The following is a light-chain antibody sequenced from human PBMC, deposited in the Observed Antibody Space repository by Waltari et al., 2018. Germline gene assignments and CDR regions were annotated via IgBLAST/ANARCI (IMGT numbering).Light chain of an antibody. V-gene: IGKV3-20*01. CDR3: QQYGNPPRT. CDR1: QPVASRH. J-gene: IGKJ1*01. CDR2: DAS. Sequence: ETVLTPSPGTLSLSPGERSTLSCRASQPVASRHLAWYQQKPGQAPRLLNDDASSRATGIPDRFSGSGSGTDFTLTITRLEPEDFAVYYCQQYGNPPRTFGQGTDVEIK.